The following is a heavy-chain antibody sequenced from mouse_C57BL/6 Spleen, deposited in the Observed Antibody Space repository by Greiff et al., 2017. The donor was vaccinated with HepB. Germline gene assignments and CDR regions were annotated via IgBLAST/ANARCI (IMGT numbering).Heavy chain of an antibody. V-gene: IGHV1-55*01. Sequence: QVKLQQPGAELVKPGASVKMSCKASGYTFTSYWITWVKQRPGQGLEWIGDIYPGSGSTNYNEKFKSKATLTVDTSSSTAYMQLSSLTSEDSAVYYCARGGIYDGVYFDYWGQGTTLTVSS. CDR3: ARGGIYDGVYFDY. CDR1: GYTFTSYW. J-gene: IGHJ2*01. D-gene: IGHD2-12*01. CDR2: IYPGSGST.